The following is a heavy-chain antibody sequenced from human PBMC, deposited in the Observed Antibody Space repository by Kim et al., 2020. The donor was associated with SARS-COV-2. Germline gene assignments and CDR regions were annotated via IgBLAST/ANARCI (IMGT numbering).Heavy chain of an antibody. D-gene: IGHD5-12*01. CDR1: GFTFSSYS. J-gene: IGHJ4*02. CDR2: ISRSSSYI. V-gene: IGHV3-21*01. Sequence: GGSLRLSCAASGFTFSSYSMNWVRQAPGKGLEWVSSISRSSSYIYYADSVKGRFTISRNNAKNSLYLQMNSLRAEDTAVYYCARDRGRGWLQPDYWGQGTLGTVSS. CDR3: ARDRGRGWLQPDY.